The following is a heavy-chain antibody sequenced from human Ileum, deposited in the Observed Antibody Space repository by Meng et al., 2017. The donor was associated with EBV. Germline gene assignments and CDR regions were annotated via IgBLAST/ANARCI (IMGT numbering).Heavy chain of an antibody. CDR1: VLTFCTYC. CDR3: AKDLGYNTISGGIDY. D-gene: IGHD3-9*01. Sequence: QVRLGGLGGGWGQLGGCRRVSCVFSVLTFCTYCFYWGRQNAGKGLEWVTVISYDGSHRYFADSVKGRFTISRDNSKNTLYLQMNSLTAEDTAVYYCAKDLGYNTISGGIDYWGQGTLVTVSS. J-gene: IGHJ4*02. CDR2: ISYDGSHR. V-gene: IGHV3-30*18.